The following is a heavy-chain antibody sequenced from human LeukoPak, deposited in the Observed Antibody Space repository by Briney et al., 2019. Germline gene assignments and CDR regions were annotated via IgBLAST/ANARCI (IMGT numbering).Heavy chain of an antibody. V-gene: IGHV3-64D*06. CDR3: VKSMVRGINWFDP. CDR2: ISSNGGST. J-gene: IGHJ5*02. CDR1: GFTFSSYA. Sequence: GGSLRLFCSASGFTFSSYAMHWVRQAPGKGLEYVSAISSNGGSTYYADSVKGRFTISRDNSKNTLYLQMSSLRAEDTAVYYCVKSMVRGINWFDPWGQGTLVTVSS. D-gene: IGHD3-10*01.